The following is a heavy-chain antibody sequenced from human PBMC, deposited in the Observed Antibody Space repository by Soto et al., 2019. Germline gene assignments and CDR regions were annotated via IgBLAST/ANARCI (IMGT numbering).Heavy chain of an antibody. J-gene: IGHJ4*02. CDR3: TRLTPTLASCSGGSCYGY. CDR2: IRSKANSYAT. Sequence: GGSLRLSCAASGFTFSGSAMHWVRQASGKGLEWVGRIRSKANSYATAYAASVKGRFTISRDDSKNTAYLQMNSLKTEDTAVYYCTRLTPTLASCSGGSCYGYWGQGT. V-gene: IGHV3-73*01. CDR1: GFTFSGSA. D-gene: IGHD2-15*01.